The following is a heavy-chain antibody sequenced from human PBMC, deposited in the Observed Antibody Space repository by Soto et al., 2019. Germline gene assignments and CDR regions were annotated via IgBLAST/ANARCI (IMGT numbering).Heavy chain of an antibody. V-gene: IGHV4-61*01. CDR3: ARGPWDYGSYNFDY. Sequence: QVQLQESGPGLVKPSETLSLTCTVSGGSVSSGSYYWNWIRQPPGKGLEWIGYIYYSGSTNYNPSLKSRVTISLDTSKNQFSLKLNSVTAADTAVYYCARGPWDYGSYNFDYWGQGTLVTVSS. D-gene: IGHD3-10*01. J-gene: IGHJ4*02. CDR2: IYYSGST. CDR1: GGSVSSGSYY.